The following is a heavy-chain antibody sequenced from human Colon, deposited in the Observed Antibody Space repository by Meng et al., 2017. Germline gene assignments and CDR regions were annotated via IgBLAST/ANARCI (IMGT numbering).Heavy chain of an antibody. CDR3: AKGPGWSPEKGYCSGGSCYSVPDY. J-gene: IGHJ4*02. CDR1: GYTFTGYY. CDR2: INPNSGGT. V-gene: IGHV1-2*02. Sequence: ASVKVSCKASGYTFTGYYMHWVRQAPGQGLEWMEWINPNSGGTNYAQKFQGRVTMTRDTSISTAYMELSRLRSDDTAVYYCAKGPGWSPEKGYCSGGSCYSVPDYWGQGTLVTVSS. D-gene: IGHD2-15*01.